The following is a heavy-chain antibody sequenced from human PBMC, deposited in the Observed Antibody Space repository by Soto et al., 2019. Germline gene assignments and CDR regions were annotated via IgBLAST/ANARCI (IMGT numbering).Heavy chain of an antibody. CDR3: ARAETIVVVSGFDP. D-gene: IGHD3-22*01. CDR1: GYTFTSYG. CDR2: IIPIFGTA. Sequence: SVKVSCKASGYTFTSYGISWVRQAPGQGLEWMGGIIPIFGTANYAQKFQGRVTITADESTSTAYMELSSLRSEDTAVYYCARAETIVVVSGFDPWGQGTLVTVSS. J-gene: IGHJ5*02. V-gene: IGHV1-69*13.